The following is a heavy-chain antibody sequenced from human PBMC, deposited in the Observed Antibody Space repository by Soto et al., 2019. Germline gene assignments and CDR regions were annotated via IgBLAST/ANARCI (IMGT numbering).Heavy chain of an antibody. J-gene: IGHJ6*04. D-gene: IGHD6-6*01. CDR3: ARDQSRSSHYYYYGMDV. CDR2: ISYDGSNK. Sequence: GGSLRLSCAASGFTFSSYAMHWVRQAPGKGLEWVAVISYDGSNKYYADSVKGRFTISRDNSKNTLYLQMKSLRAEDTAVYYCARDQSRSSHYYYYGMDVWGKGPTVTVSS. CDR1: GFTFSSYA. V-gene: IGHV3-30-3*01.